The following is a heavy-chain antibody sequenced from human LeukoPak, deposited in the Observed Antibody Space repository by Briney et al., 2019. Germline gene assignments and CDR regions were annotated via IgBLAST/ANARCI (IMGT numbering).Heavy chain of an antibody. CDR2: IYSGGST. CDR3: ARVQVAGNIDY. Sequence: GGSLRLSCAASGFTVSSNYMSWVRQAPGKGLEWVSVIYSGGSTYYADSVKGRFSISRDNSKNTLYLQMNSLRAEDTAVYYCARVQVAGNIDYWGQGTLVTVSS. D-gene: IGHD6-19*01. CDR1: GFTVSSNY. J-gene: IGHJ4*02. V-gene: IGHV3-53*01.